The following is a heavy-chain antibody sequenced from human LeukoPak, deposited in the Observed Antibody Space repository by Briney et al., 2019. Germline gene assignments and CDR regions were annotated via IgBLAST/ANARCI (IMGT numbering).Heavy chain of an antibody. D-gene: IGHD5-12*01. Sequence: GASVKVSCKASGYTFTGYYMHWVRQAPGQGLEWMGWINPNSGGTNYAQKFQGRVTMTRDTSTSTAYMELSRLRSDDTAVYYCARALDIVATAFGYWGQGTLVTVSS. J-gene: IGHJ4*02. CDR3: ARALDIVATAFGY. CDR1: GYTFTGYY. V-gene: IGHV1-2*02. CDR2: INPNSGGT.